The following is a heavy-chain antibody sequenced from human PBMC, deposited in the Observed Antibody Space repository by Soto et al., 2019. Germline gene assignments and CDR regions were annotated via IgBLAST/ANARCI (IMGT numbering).Heavy chain of an antibody. CDR2: ISSSSSTI. CDR3: ARDNGVLLWFGELRYYYYYGMDV. J-gene: IGHJ6*02. CDR1: GFTFSSYS. Sequence: GGSLRLSCAASGFTFSSYSMNWVRQAPGKGLEWVSYISSSSSTIYYADSVKGRFTISRDNAKNSLYLQMNSLRAEDTAVYYCARDNGVLLWFGELRYYYYYGMDVWGQGTTVTVSS. V-gene: IGHV3-48*01. D-gene: IGHD3-10*01.